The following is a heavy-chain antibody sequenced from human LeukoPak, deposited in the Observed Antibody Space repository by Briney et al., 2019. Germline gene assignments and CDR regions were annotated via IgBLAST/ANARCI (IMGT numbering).Heavy chain of an antibody. CDR2: IRYDGNNK. J-gene: IGHJ4*02. V-gene: IGHV3-30*02. CDR3: AKDFERTLMRGVFEY. CDR1: GFTFGGYA. D-gene: IGHD2/OR15-2a*01. Sequence: PGGSLRLSCAASGFTFGGYAMHWVRQAPGKGLEWVAFIRYDGNNKYYADSVKGRFTISRATYKNTLNMQSNSISADATALYYGAKDFERTLMRGVFEYWGQGTGVTVAS.